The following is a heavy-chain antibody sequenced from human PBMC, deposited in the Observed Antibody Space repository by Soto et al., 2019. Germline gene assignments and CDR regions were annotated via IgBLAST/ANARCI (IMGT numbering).Heavy chain of an antibody. Sequence: QVQLVQSGAEVKKPGASVKVSCKASGYTFTDYYMHWVRQAPGQGLEWMGWINTNSGDTKYAQKFQGGVKMTRDTSIRTAYMELSRLRSDGSAVYYCARDRAPMITFGGVPGRGMDVWGQGTTVTVSS. CDR1: GYTFTDYY. CDR3: ARDRAPMITFGGVPGRGMDV. J-gene: IGHJ6*02. CDR2: INTNSGDT. D-gene: IGHD3-16*01. V-gene: IGHV1-2*02.